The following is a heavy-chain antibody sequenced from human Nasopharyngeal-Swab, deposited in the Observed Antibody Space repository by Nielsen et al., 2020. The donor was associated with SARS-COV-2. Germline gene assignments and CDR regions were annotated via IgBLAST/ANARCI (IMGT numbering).Heavy chain of an antibody. CDR3: AKDLVVVITPNGMDV. V-gene: IGHV3-23*01. Sequence: RQMPGKGLEWISAISGSGGSTYYADSVKGRFTISRDNSKNTLYLQMNSLRAEDTAVYYCAKDLVVVITPNGMDVWGQGTTVTVSS. D-gene: IGHD3-22*01. CDR2: ISGSGGST. J-gene: IGHJ6*02.